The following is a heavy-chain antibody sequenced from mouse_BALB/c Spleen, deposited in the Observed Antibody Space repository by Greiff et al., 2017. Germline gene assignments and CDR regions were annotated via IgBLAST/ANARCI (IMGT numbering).Heavy chain of an antibody. D-gene: IGHD2-3*01. V-gene: IGHV5-6-3*01. Sequence: EVKLVESGGGLVQPGGSLKLSCAASGFTFSSYGMSWVRQTPDKRLELVATINSNGGSTYYPDSVKGRFTISRDNAKNTLYLQMSSLKSEDTAMYYCARDMNLRFDYWGQGTTLTVSS. J-gene: IGHJ2*01. CDR3: ARDMNLRFDY. CDR2: INSNGGST. CDR1: GFTFSSYG.